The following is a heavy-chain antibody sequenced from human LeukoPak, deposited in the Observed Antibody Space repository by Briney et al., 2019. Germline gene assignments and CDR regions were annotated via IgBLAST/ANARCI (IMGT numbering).Heavy chain of an antibody. V-gene: IGHV1-18*01. CDR3: ARGGGLRELGEYYFDY. Sequence: GASVKVSCKASGYTFTSYGISWVRQAPGQGLEWMGWISAYNGNTNYAQKFQGRVTITADESTSTAYMELSSLRSEDTAVYYCARGGGLRELGEYYFDYWGRGTLVTVSS. D-gene: IGHD1-26*01. CDR2: ISAYNGNT. CDR1: GYTFTSYG. J-gene: IGHJ4*02.